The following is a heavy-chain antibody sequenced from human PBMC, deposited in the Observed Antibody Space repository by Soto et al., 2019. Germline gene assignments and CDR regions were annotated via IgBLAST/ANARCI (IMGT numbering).Heavy chain of an antibody. J-gene: IGHJ6*02. CDR3: ARGVVRGVLYYYSGMDV. CDR2: IYYSGGT. CDR1: GGSVTSCSYY. V-gene: IGHV4-61*01. Sequence: SETMSLTCTVAGGSVTSCSYYWSWIRQPPGKGLEWIGYIYYSGGTNYNPSLKSRVTISVDTSKNQFSLKLSSVTAADTAVYYCARGVVRGVLYYYSGMDVWVQGTTVTV. D-gene: IGHD3-10*01.